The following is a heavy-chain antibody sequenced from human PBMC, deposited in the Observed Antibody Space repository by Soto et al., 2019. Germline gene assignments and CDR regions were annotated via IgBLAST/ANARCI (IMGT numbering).Heavy chain of an antibody. CDR2: ISGSGGST. D-gene: IGHD3-22*01. CDR1: GFTFSSYA. J-gene: IGHJ6*02. CDR3: ARDRRGYYDRSGYYGRVYYYYGMDV. Sequence: GGSLRLSCAASGFTFSSYAMSWVRQAPGKGLEWVSAISGSGGSTYYADSVKGRFTISRDNAKNSLYLQMNSLRAEDTAVYYCARDRRGYYDRSGYYGRVYYYYGMDVWGQGTTVTVSS. V-gene: IGHV3-23*01.